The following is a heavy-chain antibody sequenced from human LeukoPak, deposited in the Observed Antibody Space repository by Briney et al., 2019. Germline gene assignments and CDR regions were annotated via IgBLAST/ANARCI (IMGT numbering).Heavy chain of an antibody. CDR2: IYPGDSDT. D-gene: IGHD5-12*01. Sequence: GESLKISCKGSGYSFTSYWIGWVRQMPGKGLEWMGIIYPGDSDTRYSPSFQGQVTISADKSISTAYLQWSSLKASDTAMYYCARYKYSGYVMSGFYYWGQGTLVTVSS. V-gene: IGHV5-51*01. J-gene: IGHJ4*02. CDR1: GYSFTSYW. CDR3: ARYKYSGYVMSGFYY.